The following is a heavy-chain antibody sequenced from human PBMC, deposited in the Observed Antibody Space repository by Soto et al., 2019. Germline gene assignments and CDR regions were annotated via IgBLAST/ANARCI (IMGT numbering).Heavy chain of an antibody. J-gene: IGHJ4*02. Sequence: NPSETLSLTCTVFGDSINNYYWSWIRQPPGKRLEWIGYVYYTGSTIYNPSLEGRVTMSVDTSKNQFSLNLRSLTAADTAVYYCAKYRRTAAEGYTLDYWGRGTLVTVSS. D-gene: IGHD5-12*01. CDR2: VYYTGST. V-gene: IGHV4-59*01. CDR1: GDSINNYY. CDR3: AKYRRTAAEGYTLDY.